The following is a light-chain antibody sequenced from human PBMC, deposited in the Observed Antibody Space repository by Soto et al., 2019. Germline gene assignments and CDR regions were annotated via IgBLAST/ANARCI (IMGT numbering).Light chain of an antibody. V-gene: IGKV1-39*01. CDR1: QRISTY. Sequence: DIQMTQSPSTLSAGVGDRVTITCRASQRISTYLNWYQQKPGKAPTLLIYDASSLQSGVPSRFSGGGSGTEFTLTITTLQPEDFATYYCQQCYSSPRTFGQGTKVEIK. J-gene: IGKJ1*01. CDR2: DAS. CDR3: QQCYSSPRT.